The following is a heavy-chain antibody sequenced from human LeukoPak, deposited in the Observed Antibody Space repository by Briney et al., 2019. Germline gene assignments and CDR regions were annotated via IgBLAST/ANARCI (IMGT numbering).Heavy chain of an antibody. V-gene: IGHV3-30-3*01. J-gene: IGHJ3*02. CDR1: GFTFSSYA. CDR2: ISYDGSNK. D-gene: IGHD1-26*01. Sequence: GGSLRLSCAASGFTFSSYAMHWVRQAPGKGLEWVAVISYDGSNKYYADSVKGRFTISRDNSKNTLYLQMNSLRAEDTAVYYCARGPGSLGAFDIWGQGTMVTVSP. CDR3: ARGPGSLGAFDI.